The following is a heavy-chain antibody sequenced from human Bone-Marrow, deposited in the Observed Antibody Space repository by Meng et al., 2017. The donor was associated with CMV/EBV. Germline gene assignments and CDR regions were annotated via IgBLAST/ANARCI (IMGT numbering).Heavy chain of an antibody. V-gene: IGHV4-59*12. J-gene: IGHJ4*02. Sequence: SETLSLTCTVSGGSISSYYWSWIRQPPGKGLEWIGYIYYSGSTNYNPSLKSRVTISVDTSKNQFSLKLSSVTAADTAVYYCARGGVVPAAILNYWGQGKLVNVDS. CDR2: IYYSGST. D-gene: IGHD2-2*02. CDR3: ARGGVVPAAILNY. CDR1: GGSISSYY.